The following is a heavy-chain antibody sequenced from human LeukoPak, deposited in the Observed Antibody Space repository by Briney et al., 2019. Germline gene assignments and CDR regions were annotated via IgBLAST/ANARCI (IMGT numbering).Heavy chain of an antibody. CDR3: ARDQPWTGDYDILTGYGRFDY. D-gene: IGHD3-9*01. J-gene: IGHJ4*02. CDR2: IIPILCIA. V-gene: IGHV1-69*04. CDR1: GGTFSSYA. Sequence: ASVNVSFKASGGTFSSYALSWLRQAPGQGRDWMGRIIPILCIAKYAQKFQGRVTITADKSTSTAYMELSSLRSEDTAVYYCARDQPWTGDYDILTGYGRFDYWGQGTLVTVSS.